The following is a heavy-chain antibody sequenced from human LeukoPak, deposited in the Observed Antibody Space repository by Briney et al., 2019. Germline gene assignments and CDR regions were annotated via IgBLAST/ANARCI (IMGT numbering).Heavy chain of an antibody. D-gene: IGHD6-13*01. V-gene: IGHV3-7*01. CDR1: GFTFSSYW. Sequence: PGGSLRLSCAASGFTFSSYWMSWVRQAPGKGLEWVANIKQDGSEKYYVDSVKGRFTISRDNAKNSLYLQMNSLRAGDTAVYYCAREEGKQQMEAFDYWGQGTLVTVSS. CDR3: AREEGKQQMEAFDY. J-gene: IGHJ4*02. CDR2: IKQDGSEK.